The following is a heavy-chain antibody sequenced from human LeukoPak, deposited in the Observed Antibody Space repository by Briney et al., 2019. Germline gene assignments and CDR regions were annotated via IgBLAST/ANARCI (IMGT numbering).Heavy chain of an antibody. V-gene: IGHV1-69*05. Sequence: ASVKVSCKASGGTFSSYAISWVRQAPGQGLEWMEGIIPIFGTANYAQKFQGRVTITTDESTSTAYMELSSLRSDDTAVYYCARDLEHCRNIICSNSAYWGQGTLVTVSS. CDR2: IIPIFGTA. CDR1: GGTFSSYA. J-gene: IGHJ4*02. D-gene: IGHD2-2*01. CDR3: ARDLEHCRNIICSNSAY.